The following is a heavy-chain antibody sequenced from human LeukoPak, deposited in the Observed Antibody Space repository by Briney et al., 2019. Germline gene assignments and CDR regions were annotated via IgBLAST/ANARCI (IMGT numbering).Heavy chain of an antibody. Sequence: GGSLRLSCAASGFTFSSYAMSWVRQAPGKGLEWVSVISASGGSTFYADSLKGRFTVSRDNSKNTLYLQMNSLRAEDTVVYYCAKDSQGYSYGYARDYWGQGTLVTVSS. D-gene: IGHD5-18*01. CDR1: GFTFSSYA. CDR3: AKDSQGYSYGYARDY. CDR2: ISASGGST. V-gene: IGHV3-23*01. J-gene: IGHJ4*02.